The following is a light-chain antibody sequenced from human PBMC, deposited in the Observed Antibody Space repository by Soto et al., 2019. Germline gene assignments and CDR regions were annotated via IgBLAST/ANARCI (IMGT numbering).Light chain of an antibody. CDR3: KQYNNWPQT. Sequence: EIVLTQSPGTLSLSPGERATLSCRASQSVSSSYLAWYQQKPGQAPRLLIYNASSRATGIPDRFSGSGSGTEFTLTIRSLQSEDFAVYYCKQYNNWPQTFGQGTKVDIK. CDR2: NAS. CDR1: QSVSSSY. J-gene: IGKJ1*01. V-gene: IGKV3-20*01.